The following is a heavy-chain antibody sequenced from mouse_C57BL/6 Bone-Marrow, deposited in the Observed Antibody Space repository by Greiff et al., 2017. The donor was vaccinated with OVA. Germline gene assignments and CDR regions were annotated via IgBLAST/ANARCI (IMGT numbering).Heavy chain of an antibody. CDR3: AREGDDGYYDWYFDV. J-gene: IGHJ1*03. V-gene: IGHV1-52*01. D-gene: IGHD2-3*01. Sequence: QVQLQQPGAELVRPGSSVKLSCKASGYTFTSYWMHWVKQRPIQGLEWIGNIDPSDSDTHYNQKFKEKATLTVDKSSSTAYMQLSSLTSEDSAVYYCAREGDDGYYDWYFDVWGTGTTVTVSS. CDR1: GYTFTSYW. CDR2: IDPSDSDT.